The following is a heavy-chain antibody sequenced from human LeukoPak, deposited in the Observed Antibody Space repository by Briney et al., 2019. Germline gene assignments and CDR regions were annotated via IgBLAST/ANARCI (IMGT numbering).Heavy chain of an antibody. Sequence: GGSLRLSCAASGFTFSSYGMHWVRQAPGKGLEWVAVISYDGSNKYYADSVKGRFTISRDNSKNTLYLQMNSLRAEDTAVYYCAKVYCSGGSCYSDAFDIWGQGTMVTVSS. CDR3: AKVYCSGGSCYSDAFDI. J-gene: IGHJ3*02. D-gene: IGHD2-15*01. CDR1: GFTFSSYG. CDR2: ISYDGSNK. V-gene: IGHV3-30*18.